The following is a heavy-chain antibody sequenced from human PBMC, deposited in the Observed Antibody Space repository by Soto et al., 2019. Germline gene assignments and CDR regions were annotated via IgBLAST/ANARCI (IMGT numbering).Heavy chain of an antibody. CDR1: SVTFSNYA. CDR2: INDRGGAT. D-gene: IGHD3-16*01. Sequence: GGSLRLSCAASSVTFSNYAMNWVRHAPGKGLEWVSSINDRGGATYYPDSVRGRFTVSRDNSKSTLYLQMNSLRAEDTAVYYCAKGGDYVWGTFDHWGQGSLVTVSS. J-gene: IGHJ4*02. V-gene: IGHV3-23*01. CDR3: AKGGDYVWGTFDH.